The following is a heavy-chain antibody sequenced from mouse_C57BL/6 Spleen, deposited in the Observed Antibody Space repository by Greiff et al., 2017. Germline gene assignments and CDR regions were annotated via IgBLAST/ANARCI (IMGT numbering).Heavy chain of an antibody. D-gene: IGHD1-1*01. CDR3: AREDDGSSYWYFDV. Sequence: QVQLQQPGTELVKPGASVKLSCKASGYTFTSYWMHWVKQRPGQGLEWIGNINPSNGGTNYNEKFKSKATLTVDKSYSTAYMQLSSLTSEDSAVYYCAREDDGSSYWYFDVWGTVTTVTVSS. V-gene: IGHV1-53*01. CDR1: GYTFTSYW. CDR2: INPSNGGT. J-gene: IGHJ1*03.